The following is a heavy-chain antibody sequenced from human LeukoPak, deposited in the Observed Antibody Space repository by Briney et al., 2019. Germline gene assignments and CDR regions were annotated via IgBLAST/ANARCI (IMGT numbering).Heavy chain of an antibody. V-gene: IGHV4-39*07. J-gene: IGHJ3*02. CDR3: ARDQPAAGIGDAFDI. D-gene: IGHD6-13*01. Sequence: SETLSLTCTVSGGSISSNSFYWGWIRQPPGKGLEWIGSIYYSGSTNYNPSLKSRVTISVDTSKNQFSLKLSSVTAADTAVYYCARDQPAAGIGDAFDIWGQGTMVTVSS. CDR1: GGSISSNSFY. CDR2: IYYSGST.